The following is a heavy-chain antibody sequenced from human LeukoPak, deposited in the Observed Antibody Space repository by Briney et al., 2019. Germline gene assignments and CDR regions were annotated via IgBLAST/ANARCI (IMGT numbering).Heavy chain of an antibody. CDR1: GYSLTRYG. V-gene: IGHV1-18*01. Sequence: ASVTVSCTASGYSLTRYGINWVRPAPGQGLERVGWICAYNGETNYAQKFQSRGTVPTDASPSTAYMELRSLRSDDPAVYHCARVPGRREVPRHYWRQGTLLTVSS. J-gene: IGHJ4*02. CDR2: ICAYNGET. D-gene: IGHD6-6*01. CDR3: ARVPGRREVPRHY.